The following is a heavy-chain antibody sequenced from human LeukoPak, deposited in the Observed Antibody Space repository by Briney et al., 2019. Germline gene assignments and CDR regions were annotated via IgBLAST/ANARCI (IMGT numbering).Heavy chain of an antibody. Sequence: GKSLRLSCAASGFTLSSYGAHWVRQAPGKGLEWVAVLASDGKTTYYADSVKGRFTISRDNSKNTLYLQMNSLRAEDTAVYYCAKVGEGSHFLYGLLYYYYYYMDVWGKGTTVTISS. CDR1: GFTLSSYG. D-gene: IGHD1-26*01. J-gene: IGHJ6*03. CDR2: LASDGKTT. CDR3: AKVGEGSHFLYGLLYYYYYYMDV. V-gene: IGHV3-30*18.